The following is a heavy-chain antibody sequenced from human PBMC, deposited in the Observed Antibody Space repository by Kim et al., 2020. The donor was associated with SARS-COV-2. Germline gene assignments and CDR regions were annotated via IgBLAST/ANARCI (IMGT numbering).Heavy chain of an antibody. Sequence: SETLSLTCTVSGGSISSSSYYWGWIRQPPGKGLEWIGSIYYSGSTYYNPSLKSRVTISVDTSKNQFSLKLSSVTAADTAVYYCARLRGDYGDYVSRLVDYWGQGTLVTVSS. CDR1: GGSISSSSYY. D-gene: IGHD4-17*01. CDR2: IYYSGST. V-gene: IGHV4-39*01. CDR3: ARLRGDYGDYVSRLVDY. J-gene: IGHJ4*02.